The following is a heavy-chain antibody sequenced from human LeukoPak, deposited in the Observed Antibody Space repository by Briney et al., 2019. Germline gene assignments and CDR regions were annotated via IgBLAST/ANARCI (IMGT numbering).Heavy chain of an antibody. CDR2: IKSDGSST. V-gene: IGHV3-74*01. J-gene: IGHJ4*02. CDR1: GFTFSSYW. D-gene: IGHD1-26*01. CDR3: ARGKSGSYGTKGY. Sequence: GGSLRLSCAASGFTFSSYWMHWVRHVPGKGLVWVSHIKSDGSSTSYADSVKGRFTISRDNAKNTLYLQMNSLRVEDTAVYYCARGKSGSYGTKGYWGQGTLVTVSS.